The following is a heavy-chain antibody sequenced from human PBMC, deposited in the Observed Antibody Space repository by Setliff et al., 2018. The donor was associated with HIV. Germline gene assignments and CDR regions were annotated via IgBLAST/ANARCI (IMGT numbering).Heavy chain of an antibody. D-gene: IGHD1-7*01. V-gene: IGHV1-58*01. CDR2: IVVGRGNT. CDR1: GFTFTNSA. J-gene: IGHJ3*02. Sequence: GASVKVSCKASGFTFTNSAVQWVRQARGQRLEWIGWIVVGRGNTNYAQKFQERVTITRDMSTSRAYMELSGLRTEETAVYYCAADPQTGTTSYGAFDIWGQGTVVTVSS. CDR3: AADPQTGTTSYGAFDI.